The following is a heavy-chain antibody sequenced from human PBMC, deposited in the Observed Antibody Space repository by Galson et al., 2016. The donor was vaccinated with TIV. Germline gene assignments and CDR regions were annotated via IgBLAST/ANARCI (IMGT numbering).Heavy chain of an antibody. CDR3: ARYNWNVDNGFDP. D-gene: IGHD1-20*01. CDR1: GFSLSTSGMC. V-gene: IGHV2-70*01. CDR2: IDWDDDK. Sequence: PALVKPTQTLTLTCTFSGFSLSTSGMCVSWIRQPPGTALEWLALIDWDDDKKYSTSLKTRLTISKHTSKNQVVLTMTNMDPVDTSTYYCARYNWNVDNGFDPWGQGTLVTVSS. J-gene: IGHJ5*02.